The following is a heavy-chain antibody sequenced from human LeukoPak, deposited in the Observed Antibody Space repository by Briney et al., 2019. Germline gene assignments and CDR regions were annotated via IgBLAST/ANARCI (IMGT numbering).Heavy chain of an antibody. CDR2: IKKTGSET. D-gene: IGHD1-26*01. V-gene: IGHV3-7*01. CDR1: KFIFSNYW. CDR3: ARDRRATGDAFDI. J-gene: IGHJ3*02. Sequence: GGSLRLSCEASKFIFSNYWMSWVRQAPGKGLEWVAYIKKTGSETYYVDSVKGRFTITRDNARNSVFLQMNSLRAEDTAVYYCARDRRATGDAFDIWGQGTMVTVSS.